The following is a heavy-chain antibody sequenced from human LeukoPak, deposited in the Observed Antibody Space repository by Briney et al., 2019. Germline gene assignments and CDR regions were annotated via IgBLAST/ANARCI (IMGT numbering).Heavy chain of an antibody. CDR2: IYHSGST. Sequence: PSETLSLTCTVFGYSISSGYYWGWIRQPPGKGLEWIGSIYHSGSTYYNPSLKSRVTISVDTSKNQFSLKLSSVTAADTAVYYCARDQIVDIVATTPTTPFDYWGQGTLVTVSS. J-gene: IGHJ4*02. CDR1: GYSISSGYY. CDR3: ARDQIVDIVATTPTTPFDY. V-gene: IGHV4-38-2*02. D-gene: IGHD5-12*01.